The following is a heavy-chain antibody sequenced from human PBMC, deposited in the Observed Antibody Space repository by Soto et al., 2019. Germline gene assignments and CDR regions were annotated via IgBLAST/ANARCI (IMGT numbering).Heavy chain of an antibody. D-gene: IGHD4-17*01. CDR2: INAGNGNT. CDR3: ASESYGGEFDY. Sequence: QVQLVQSGAEEKKPGASVKVSCKASGYTFTSYAMHWVRQAPGQRLEWMGWINAGNGNTKYSQKFQGRVTITRDTSASTAYMELSSLRSVDTAGYYCASESYGGEFDYWGQGTLVNVSS. V-gene: IGHV1-3*05. CDR1: GYTFTSYA. J-gene: IGHJ4*02.